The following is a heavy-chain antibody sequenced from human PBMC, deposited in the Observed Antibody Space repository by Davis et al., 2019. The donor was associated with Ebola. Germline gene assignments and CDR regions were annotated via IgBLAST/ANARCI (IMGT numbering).Heavy chain of an antibody. V-gene: IGHV3-9*01. CDR1: GFLFEDYA. CDR2: IRWNSGDV. CDR3: TTRLVHHFDY. Sequence: SLKTSCAGSGFLFEDYAMHWVRQFPGKGLEWVSGIRWNSGDVAYADSVKGRFTISRDDSRSTVFLQMNALRAEDTALYYCTTRLVHHFDYWGRGTLVTVSS. J-gene: IGHJ4*02. D-gene: IGHD3-9*01.